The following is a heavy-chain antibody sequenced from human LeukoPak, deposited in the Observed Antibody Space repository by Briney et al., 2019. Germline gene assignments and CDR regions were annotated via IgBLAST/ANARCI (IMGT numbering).Heavy chain of an antibody. D-gene: IGHD2-2*01. CDR2: LSAYWGNT. Sequence: ASVEVLCKASGYPLHRYGNRGVRQAPGKGLVGRGWLSAYWGNTHYAQMLRGRVTMTTDTSERTAYMELRTLSTDDTAVYYCTRDLMVECSSTSSRPLYYYYYGMDVWGQGTTVTVSS. CDR3: TRDLMVECSSTSSRPLYYYYYGMDV. J-gene: IGHJ6*02. CDR1: GYPLHRYG. V-gene: IGHV1-18*04.